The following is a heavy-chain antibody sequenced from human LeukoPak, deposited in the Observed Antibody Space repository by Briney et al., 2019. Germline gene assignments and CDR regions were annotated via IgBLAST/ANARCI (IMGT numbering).Heavy chain of an antibody. D-gene: IGHD3-10*01. CDR1: GFTFSNTW. J-gene: IGHJ4*02. CDR2: IYHSGST. CDR3: ARRLNVLLWFGELSPFDY. Sequence: KPGESLRLSCAASGFTFSNTWMSWVRQPPGKGLEWIGEIYHSGSTNYNPSLKSRVTISVDKSKNQFSLKLSSVTAADTAVYYCARRLNVLLWFGELSPFDYWGQGTLVTVSS. V-gene: IGHV4-4*02.